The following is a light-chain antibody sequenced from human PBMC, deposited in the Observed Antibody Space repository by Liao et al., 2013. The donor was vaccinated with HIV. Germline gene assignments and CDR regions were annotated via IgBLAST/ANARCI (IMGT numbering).Light chain of an antibody. CDR3: QVWDSNSDHPYV. V-gene: IGLV3-21*01. CDR1: NIGSKS. Sequence: SYELTQPPSVSVAPGKTARITCGTNNIGSKSVHWYQQKPGQAPVLVIYYDRDRPSVIPERFSGSNSGNTATLSISRVEAGDEGDYYCQVWDSNSDHPYVFGTGTKVTVL. CDR2: YDR. J-gene: IGLJ1*01.